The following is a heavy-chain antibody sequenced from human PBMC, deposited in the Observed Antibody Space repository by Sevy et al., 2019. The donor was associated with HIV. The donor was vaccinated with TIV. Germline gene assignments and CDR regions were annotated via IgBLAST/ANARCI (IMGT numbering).Heavy chain of an antibody. Sequence: GGSLRLSCAASGFTFSSYLMHWVRQAPGKGPVWVSRINSDGSSTSYADSVKGRFTISRDNARNTLYLEMNSLRSEDTVVYYCARGQGYWGQGTLVTFSS. CDR1: GFTFSSYL. CDR3: ARGQGY. CDR2: INSDGSST. V-gene: IGHV3-74*01. J-gene: IGHJ4*02.